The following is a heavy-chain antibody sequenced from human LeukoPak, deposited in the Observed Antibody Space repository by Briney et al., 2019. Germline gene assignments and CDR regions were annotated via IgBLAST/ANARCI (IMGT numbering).Heavy chain of an antibody. Sequence: GGSLRLSCAASGFSFGTYWMTWVRQAPGKGLEWVANIKQNGDEEFYADSVKGRFTISRDNAKNSLYLQMHSLRGEDTAVYYCARARYFDWLAGDFWGQGTLVTVSS. D-gene: IGHD3-9*01. CDR2: IKQNGDEE. CDR3: ARARYFDWLAGDF. V-gene: IGHV3-7*03. CDR1: GFSFGTYW. J-gene: IGHJ4*02.